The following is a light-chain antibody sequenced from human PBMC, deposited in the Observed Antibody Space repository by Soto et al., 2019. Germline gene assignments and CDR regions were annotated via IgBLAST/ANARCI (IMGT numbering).Light chain of an antibody. Sequence: IQLTHSPSSLSASVLYIVTITCRSSQDISNYLAWYQQKPGKAPKLLIYAASTLQSGVPSRFSGSGSGTDFTLTISSLQPEDIATYYCQKYDNLPLNFGGGTKVDIK. J-gene: IGKJ4*01. CDR2: AAS. V-gene: IGKV1-27*01. CDR1: QDISNY. CDR3: QKYDNLPLN.